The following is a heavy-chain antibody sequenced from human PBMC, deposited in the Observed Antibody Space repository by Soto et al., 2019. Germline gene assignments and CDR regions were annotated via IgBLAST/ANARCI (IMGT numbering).Heavy chain of an antibody. Sequence: QVQLVESGGGVVQPGRSLRLSCAASGFTFSSYAMHWVRQAPGKGLEWVAVISYDGSNKYYADSVKGRFTISRDNPKNALYLQMNTYRAEDGAVYYCERLGLPDYWGRGTLVTVSS. D-gene: IGHD3-16*01. CDR3: ERLGLPDY. CDR2: ISYDGSNK. V-gene: IGHV3-30-3*01. CDR1: GFTFSSYA. J-gene: IGHJ4*02.